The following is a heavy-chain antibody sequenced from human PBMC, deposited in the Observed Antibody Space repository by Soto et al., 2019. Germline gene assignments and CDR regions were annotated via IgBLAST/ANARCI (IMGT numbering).Heavy chain of an antibody. V-gene: IGHV3-21*01. CDR3: VKDEGIEAMDV. CDR2: IKSSGSYV. D-gene: IGHD3-3*02. Sequence: PGGSLRLSCVTSGFTFSRNTMNWVRQAPGKGLEWVASIKSSGSYVYYADSVKGRFSASRDNAKNSLSLQMDSLRPDDTAIYFCVKDEGIEAMDVWGQGTTVTVSS. CDR1: GFTFSRNT. J-gene: IGHJ6*02.